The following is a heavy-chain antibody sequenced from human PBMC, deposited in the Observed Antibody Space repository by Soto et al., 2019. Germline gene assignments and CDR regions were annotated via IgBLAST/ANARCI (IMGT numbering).Heavy chain of an antibody. CDR3: ARDQGSYDSSGYRLPALDL. CDR1: GGSISSGGYY. J-gene: IGHJ3*01. Sequence: QVQLQESGPGLVKPSETLSLTCTVSGGSISSGGYYWTWIRQHPGRGLEWIGHVYYSGSSNNNPSLKSRLPLSIDTSKNHFSLKLNSVTAADTTVYYCARDQGSYDSSGYRLPALDLWGQGTMVTVSS. CDR2: VYYSGSS. V-gene: IGHV4-31*03. D-gene: IGHD3-22*01.